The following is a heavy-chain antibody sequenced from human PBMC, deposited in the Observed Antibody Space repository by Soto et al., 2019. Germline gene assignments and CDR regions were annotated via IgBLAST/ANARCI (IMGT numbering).Heavy chain of an antibody. CDR2: IYHSGNT. D-gene: IGHD3-10*01. Sequence: QVQLQESGPGLVKPSGTLSLTCAVSGGSISSSNWWSWVRQPPGKGLEWIGEIYHSGNTNYNPSLQSRVTMAVDKSRNQFSLKLSSVTGADTAVYYCARRWGEGRVDYWGQGTLVTVSS. V-gene: IGHV4-4*02. CDR1: GGSISSSNW. CDR3: ARRWGEGRVDY. J-gene: IGHJ4*02.